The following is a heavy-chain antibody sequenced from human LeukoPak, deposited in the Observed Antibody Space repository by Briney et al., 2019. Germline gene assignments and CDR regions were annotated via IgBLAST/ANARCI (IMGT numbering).Heavy chain of an antibody. D-gene: IGHD3-22*01. J-gene: IGHJ4*02. Sequence: GGSLRLSCAASGFTVSSNYMSWVRQAPGKGLEWVSVIYSGGSTYYADSVKGRFTISRDNSKNTLYLQMNSLRAEDTAVYYCAGPGPYDGSGYYYFSFDYWGQGTLVTVSS. CDR2: IYSGGST. CDR1: GFTVSSNY. CDR3: AGPGPYDGSGYYYFSFDY. V-gene: IGHV3-66*01.